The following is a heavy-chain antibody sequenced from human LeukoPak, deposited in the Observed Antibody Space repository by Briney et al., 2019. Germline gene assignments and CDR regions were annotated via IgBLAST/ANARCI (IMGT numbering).Heavy chain of an antibody. V-gene: IGHV1-3*01. J-gene: IGHJ2*01. Sequence: ASVKVSCKASGYTFTSYAMHWVRQAPGQRLEWMGWINAGNGNTKYSQEFQGRVTITRDTSASTAYMELSSLRSEDTAVYYCARDQWFGESNWYFDLWGRGTLVTVSS. D-gene: IGHD3-10*01. CDR2: INAGNGNT. CDR3: ARDQWFGESNWYFDL. CDR1: GYTFTSYA.